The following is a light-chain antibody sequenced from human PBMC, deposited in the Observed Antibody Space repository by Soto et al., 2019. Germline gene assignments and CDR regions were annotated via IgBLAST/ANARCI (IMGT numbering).Light chain of an antibody. V-gene: IGKV3-15*01. Sequence: EIVMTQSPATLSVSPGERATLSCRASQSVSSNLAWYQQKPGQAPRLLIYGASTRATGIPARFSGSGSGTEFTLTISSLQSADFAVYYCQQRSNWPLTFGGGTKVEIK. CDR2: GAS. CDR1: QSVSSN. CDR3: QQRSNWPLT. J-gene: IGKJ4*01.